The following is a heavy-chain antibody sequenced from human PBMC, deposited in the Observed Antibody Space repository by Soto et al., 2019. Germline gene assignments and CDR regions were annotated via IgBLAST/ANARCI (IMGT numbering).Heavy chain of an antibody. Sequence: QVQLVQSGAEVKKPGASEKVSCKASGYTFTGYLLHWVRQAPGQGLEWMGWINPNSGGTSYVQNFQDSVTMTRDTSISTAYMELSSLRSDDTAVYYCAREYGGNLRAFDIWGQGTMVTVSS. CDR2: INPNSGGT. D-gene: IGHD2-15*01. J-gene: IGHJ3*02. CDR1: GYTFTGYL. CDR3: AREYGGNLRAFDI. V-gene: IGHV1-2*02.